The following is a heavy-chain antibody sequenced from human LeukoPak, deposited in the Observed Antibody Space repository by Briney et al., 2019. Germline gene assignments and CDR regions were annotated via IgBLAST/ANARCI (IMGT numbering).Heavy chain of an antibody. V-gene: IGHV3-11*04. D-gene: IGHD7-27*01. CDR2: ISSSSSTI. Sequence: LSLTCTVSGGSISSSGYYWGWIRQAPGKGLDWVSYISSSSSTIYYADSVKGRFTISRDNAKNSLYLQINSLRAEDTAVYYCARGGESWFDPWGQGTLVTVSS. CDR1: GGSISSSGYY. J-gene: IGHJ5*02. CDR3: ARGGESWFDP.